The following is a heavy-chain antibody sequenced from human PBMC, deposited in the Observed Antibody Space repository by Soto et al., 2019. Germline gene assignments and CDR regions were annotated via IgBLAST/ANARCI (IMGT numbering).Heavy chain of an antibody. J-gene: IGHJ5*02. CDR2: INPNSGGT. D-gene: IGHD2-15*01. Sequence: GASVKVSCKASGYTFTGYYMHWVRQARGQGLEWMGWINPNSGGTNYAQKFQGWVTMTRDTSISTAYMELSRLRSDDTAVYYCARGVGYCSGGSCFYWFDPWGQGTLVTVSS. V-gene: IGHV1-2*04. CDR3: ARGVGYCSGGSCFYWFDP. CDR1: GYTFTGYY.